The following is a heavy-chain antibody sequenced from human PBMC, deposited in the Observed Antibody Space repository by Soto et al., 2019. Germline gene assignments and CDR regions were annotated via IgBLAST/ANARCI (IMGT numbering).Heavy chain of an antibody. CDR3: SGGAGDAF. D-gene: IGHD1-26*01. CDR1: ESTVSRDW. Sequence: EVHLVESGGGLVQTGGSLRLSCAIFESTVSRDWMDWVRQAPGKGLEWVAHINQDGSEKDYVDSVKGRFTISRDNAKKSLHLQSNSPRAADTGTYYCSGGAGDAFWGQGTLVTVSS. CDR2: INQDGSEK. J-gene: IGHJ4*02. V-gene: IGHV3-7*04.